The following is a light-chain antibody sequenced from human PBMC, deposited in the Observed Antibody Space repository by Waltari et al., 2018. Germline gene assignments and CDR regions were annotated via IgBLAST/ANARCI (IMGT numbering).Light chain of an antibody. CDR1: SSNIGNNP. V-gene: IGLV1-51*01. CDR3: ETWDGSLRGVV. Sequence: QSVLTQPPSVSAAPGQKVTISCSGSSSNIGNNPVSWYPQVPGTAPKLLIYDNNERPSWIPDRFSGSQSGTSATLGITGLQTGDAADYYCETWDGSLRGVVFGGGTKLTVL. CDR2: DNN. J-gene: IGLJ2*01.